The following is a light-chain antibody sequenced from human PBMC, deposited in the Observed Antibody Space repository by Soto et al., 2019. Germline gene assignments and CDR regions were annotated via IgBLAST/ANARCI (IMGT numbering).Light chain of an antibody. CDR2: EVS. J-gene: IGLJ2*01. CDR1: SSDVGGYNY. CDR3: SSYAGSNNYVV. V-gene: IGLV2-8*01. Sequence: QSVLTQPPSASGSPGQSVTISCTGTSSDVGGYNYVSWYQQHPGKAPKLMIYEVSKRPSGVPDRFSGTKSGNTASLTVSGPQAEDWAYYYCSSYAGSNNYVVFGGGTKLTVL.